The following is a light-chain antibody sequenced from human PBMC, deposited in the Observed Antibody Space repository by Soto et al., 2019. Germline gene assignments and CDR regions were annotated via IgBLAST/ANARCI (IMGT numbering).Light chain of an antibody. CDR3: RSYASSSTGVV. CDR1: SSDVGSYNL. J-gene: IGLJ2*01. Sequence: QSALTQPASVSGSPGQSITISCTGTSSDVGSYNLVSWYQQHPGKAPKLMIYEASKRPSGVSNRFSGSKSGNTASLTITGLQAEDEADYYCRSYASSSTGVVFGGGTKVTVL. V-gene: IGLV2-14*02. CDR2: EAS.